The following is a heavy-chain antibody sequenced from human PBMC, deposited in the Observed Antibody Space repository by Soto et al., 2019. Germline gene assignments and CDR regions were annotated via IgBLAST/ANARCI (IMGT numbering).Heavy chain of an antibody. CDR3: ARRIAVAGRLTFDY. Sequence: SETLSLTCTVSGGSISSSSYYWGWIRQPPGKGLEWIGSIYYSGSTYYNPSLKSRVTISVDTSKNQFSLKLSSVTAADTAVYYCARRIAVAGRLTFDYWGQGTLVTVSS. V-gene: IGHV4-39*07. CDR2: IYYSGST. CDR1: GGSISSSSYY. D-gene: IGHD6-19*01. J-gene: IGHJ4*02.